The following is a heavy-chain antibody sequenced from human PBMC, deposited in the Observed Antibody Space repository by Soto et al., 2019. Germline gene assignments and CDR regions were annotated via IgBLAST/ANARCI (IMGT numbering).Heavy chain of an antibody. Sequence: PGGSLRLSCAASGFTFSSYGMHWVRQAPGKGLEWVAVTSYDGSNKYYADSVKGRFTISRDNSKNTLYLQMNSLRAEDTAVYYCAKDLAQTGSYRSPDYWGQGTLVTVSS. CDR2: TSYDGSNK. CDR3: AKDLAQTGSYRSPDY. D-gene: IGHD3-16*02. J-gene: IGHJ4*02. V-gene: IGHV3-30*18. CDR1: GFTFSSYG.